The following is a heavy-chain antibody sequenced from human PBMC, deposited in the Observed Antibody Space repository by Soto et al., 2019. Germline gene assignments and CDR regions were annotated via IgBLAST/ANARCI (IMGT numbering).Heavy chain of an antibody. CDR3: ARVGTDYGSGSPYYSDY. CDR1: GLTFSHYE. D-gene: IGHD3-10*01. CDR2: ISTSGGTI. V-gene: IGHV3-48*03. J-gene: IGHJ4*02. Sequence: GSLRLSCAASGLTFSHYEMNWVRQAPGKELEWVSHISTSGGTIYYADSVKGRFTISRDNGKNSLNLQMSSLRAEDTAVYYCARVGTDYGSGSPYYSDYWGQGTLVTVSS.